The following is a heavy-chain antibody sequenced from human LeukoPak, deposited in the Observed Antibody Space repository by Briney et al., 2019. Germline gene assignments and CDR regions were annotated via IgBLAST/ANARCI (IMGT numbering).Heavy chain of an antibody. CDR3: ARDYSSSGTFFGYYYGMDV. CDR2: ISGSSKII. Sequence: GGSLRLSCAASGFTFSSYSMSWVRQAPGKGLEWISYISGSSKIIHWAESLKGRFTISSDNAKNSLYLQMNSLRDEDTAVYYCARDYSSSGTFFGYYYGMDVWGQGTTVTVSS. D-gene: IGHD2-2*01. V-gene: IGHV3-48*02. CDR1: GFTFSSYS. J-gene: IGHJ6*02.